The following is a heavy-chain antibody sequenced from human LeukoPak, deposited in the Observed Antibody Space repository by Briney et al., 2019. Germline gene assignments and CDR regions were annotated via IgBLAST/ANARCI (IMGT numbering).Heavy chain of an antibody. V-gene: IGHV4-31*03. CDR1: GGSISSGGYY. CDR2: IYYSGST. D-gene: IGHD1-14*01. Sequence: SETLSLTCTVSGGSISSGGYYWSWIRQHPGKGLEWIVYIYYSGSTYYNPSLKSRVTLSVDTSKKQFSLKLSSVTAADTAVYYCARVSNRESQGGYYFDYWGQGTLVTVSS. J-gene: IGHJ4*02. CDR3: ARVSNRESQGGYYFDY.